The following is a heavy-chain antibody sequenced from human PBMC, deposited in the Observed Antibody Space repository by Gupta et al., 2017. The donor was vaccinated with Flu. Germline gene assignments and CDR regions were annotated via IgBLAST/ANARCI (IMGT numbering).Heavy chain of an antibody. CDR2: ISGSGGST. CDR3: AKDIVGGWGY. D-gene: IGHD1-26*01. CDR1: GFTFSRSP. Sequence: VKLLESGDGLVQSGGLLRLFCSASGFTFSRSPLSWVRQAPGKGLGWVSAISGSGGSTYYADSVKGRFTISRDNSKNTLYLQMDSLRAEDTAVYYCAKDIVGGWGYWGQGTLVTVAS. J-gene: IGHJ4*02. V-gene: IGHV3-23*01.